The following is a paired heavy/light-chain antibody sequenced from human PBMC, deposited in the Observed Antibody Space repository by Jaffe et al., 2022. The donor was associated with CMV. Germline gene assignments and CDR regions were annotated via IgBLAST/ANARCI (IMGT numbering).Light chain of an antibody. V-gene: IGKV3-20*01. CDR3: LQYGSTPLT. CDR1: QRVSSSY. Sequence: EIVLRQSPGTLSLSPGERATLSCRASQRVSSSYLAWYQQKPGQAPRLLIYGASSRATGIPDRFSGSGSGTEFTLTISRLEPEDFAVYSCLQYGSTPLTFGGGTKVEIK. J-gene: IGKJ4*01. CDR2: GAS.
Heavy chain of an antibody. Sequence: QVQLVESGGGVVQPGRSLRLSCAASGFTFYSYGMHWVRQAPGKGLEWVALIWYDGSNEYYADSVKGRFSISRDNSENTLYLQMNSLRAEDTAVYYCARGPDDFWSGYYFHFDPWGQGTLVTVSS. CDR2: IWYDGSNE. CDR1: GFTFYSYG. CDR3: ARGPDDFWSGYYFHFDP. J-gene: IGHJ5*02. D-gene: IGHD3-3*01. V-gene: IGHV3-33*08.